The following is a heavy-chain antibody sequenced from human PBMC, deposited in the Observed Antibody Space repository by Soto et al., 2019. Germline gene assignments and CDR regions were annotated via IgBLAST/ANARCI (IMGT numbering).Heavy chain of an antibody. D-gene: IGHD3-3*01. J-gene: IGHJ4*02. Sequence: QVQLVQSGAEVKKPGASVKVSCKASGYTFTGYYMHWVRQAPGQGLEWMGWINPNSCGTNYAQKFQGWVTMTRDTSMSTAYMELSRLSSDDTAVYYCARDSAHTIFGLVTGLGYFDYWGQGTLVTVSS. CDR2: INPNSCGT. V-gene: IGHV1-2*04. CDR1: GYTFTGYY. CDR3: ARDSAHTIFGLVTGLGYFDY.